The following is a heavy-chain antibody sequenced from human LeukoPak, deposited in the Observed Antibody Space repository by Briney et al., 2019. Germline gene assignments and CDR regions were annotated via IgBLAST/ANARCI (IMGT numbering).Heavy chain of an antibody. V-gene: IGHV1-69*06. CDR1: GYTFTGYY. Sequence: ASVKVSCKTSGYTFTGYYMHWVRQAPGQGLEWMGGIIPIFGTPNYAQNFQGRVTITADKSTSTAYMELSSLRSEDTAVYYCATAKRTSGITGTTGGPVDVWGKGTTVTVSS. J-gene: IGHJ6*04. CDR3: ATAKRTSGITGTTGGPVDV. CDR2: IIPIFGTP. D-gene: IGHD1-7*01.